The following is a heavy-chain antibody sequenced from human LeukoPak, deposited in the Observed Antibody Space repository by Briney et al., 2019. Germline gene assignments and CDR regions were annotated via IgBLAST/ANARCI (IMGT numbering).Heavy chain of an antibody. Sequence: KSSETLSLTCTVSGGSISSSSYYWGWIRQPPGKGLEWIGSIYYSGSTYYNPSLKSRVTISVDTSKNQFSLKLSSVTAADTAVYYCARATYYYDSSGYYPYYFDYWGQGTLVTVSS. CDR2: IYYSGST. D-gene: IGHD3-22*01. V-gene: IGHV4-39*07. CDR1: GGSISSSSYY. CDR3: ARATYYYDSSGYYPYYFDY. J-gene: IGHJ4*02.